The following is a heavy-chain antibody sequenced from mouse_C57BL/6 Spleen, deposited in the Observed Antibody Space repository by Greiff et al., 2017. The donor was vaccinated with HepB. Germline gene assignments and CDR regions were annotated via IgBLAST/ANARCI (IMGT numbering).Heavy chain of an antibody. CDR2: IDPSDSET. D-gene: IGHD1-1*01. CDR1: GYTFTSYW. V-gene: IGHV1-52*01. J-gene: IGHJ3*01. CDR3: ARDYYGSSYDRFAY. Sequence: QVQLQQSGAELVRPGSSVKLSCKASGYTFTSYWMHWVKQRPIQGLEWIGNIDPSDSETHYNQKFKDKATLTVDKSSSTAYMQLSSLTSEDSAVYYCARDYYGSSYDRFAYWGQGTLVTVSA.